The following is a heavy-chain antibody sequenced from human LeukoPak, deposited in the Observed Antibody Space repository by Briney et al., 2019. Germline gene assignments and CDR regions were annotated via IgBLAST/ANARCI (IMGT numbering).Heavy chain of an antibody. V-gene: IGHV1-46*01. CDR1: GYTFTSYY. Sequence: ASVKVSCKASGYTFTSYYMHWVRQAPGQGLEWMGIINPSGGSTSYAQKFQGRVTITADESTSTAYMELSSLRSEDTAVYYCARILLGRGLIVRGSGYYYGMDVWGQGTTVTVSS. J-gene: IGHJ6*02. CDR2: INPSGGST. D-gene: IGHD2/OR15-2a*01. CDR3: ARILLGRGLIVRGSGYYYGMDV.